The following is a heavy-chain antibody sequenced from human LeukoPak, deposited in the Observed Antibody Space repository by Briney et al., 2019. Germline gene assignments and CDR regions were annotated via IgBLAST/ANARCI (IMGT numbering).Heavy chain of an antibody. V-gene: IGHV4-61*05. CDR2: IYYSGST. CDR3: AQVNLAAAGTFDY. J-gene: IGHJ4*02. CDR1: GGSISSSSYY. Sequence: KTSETLSLTCTVSGGSISSSSYYWGWIRQPPGKGLEWIGYIYYSGSTNYNPSLKSRVTMSVDKSKNQFSLKLSSVTAADTAVYYCAQVNLAAAGTFDYWGQGTLVTVSS. D-gene: IGHD6-13*01.